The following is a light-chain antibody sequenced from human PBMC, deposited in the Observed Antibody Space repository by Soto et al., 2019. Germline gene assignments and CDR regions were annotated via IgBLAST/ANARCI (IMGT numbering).Light chain of an antibody. V-gene: IGLV2-8*01. CDR2: EVN. Sequence: QSALTKPPSASGSPGQSVAISCTGTSSDVGGYNYVSWYQQHPGKAPKLMIYEVNKRPSGVPDRFSGSKSGNTASLTVSGLQAEDEADYYCSSYAGTSNVFGTGTNVTVL. CDR3: SSYAGTSNV. J-gene: IGLJ1*01. CDR1: SSDVGGYNY.